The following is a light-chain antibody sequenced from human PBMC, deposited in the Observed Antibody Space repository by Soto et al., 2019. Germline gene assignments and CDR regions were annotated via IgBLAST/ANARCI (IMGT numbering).Light chain of an antibody. Sequence: EIVMTQSPATLSVSPGERATLSCRASQSVSSNLAWYQQKPGQAPRLLIYGASTRPTGIPARLSGSGSGTEFHLLFSSLQAQYFADRNCQLYNKWPPMLYNSGQRTKLGIK. CDR1: QSVSSN. CDR2: GAS. J-gene: IGKJ2*01. CDR3: QLYNKWPPMLYN. V-gene: IGKV3-15*01.